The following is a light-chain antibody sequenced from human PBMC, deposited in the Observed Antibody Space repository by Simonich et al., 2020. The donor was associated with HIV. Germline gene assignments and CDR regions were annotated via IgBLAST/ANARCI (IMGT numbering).Light chain of an antibody. Sequence: QSVLTQPPSVSGAPGQRVTMSCTGSSSNIGAGYDVQWYQQLPGTAPKLLIYPNSNRPSGVPDRFSGSKSGTSASLAITGLQAEDEADYYCQSYDSSLSVVFGGGTKLTVL. CDR2: PNS. V-gene: IGLV1-40*01. CDR1: SSNIGAGYD. CDR3: QSYDSSLSVV. J-gene: IGLJ2*01.